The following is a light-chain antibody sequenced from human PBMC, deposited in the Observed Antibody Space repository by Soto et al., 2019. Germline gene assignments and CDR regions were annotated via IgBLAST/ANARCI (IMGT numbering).Light chain of an antibody. CDR3: NSYADSNKFV. CDR2: EVS. V-gene: IGLV2-8*01. J-gene: IGLJ1*01. Sequence: QSALTQPPSASGSPGQSVTISCTGTSSDVGGYNYVSWYQQHPGKAPKLMIYEVSKRPSGVPDRFSGSKSGNTASLTVSGLQAEDEADYYCNSYADSNKFVFGSGTKVTAL. CDR1: SSDVGGYNY.